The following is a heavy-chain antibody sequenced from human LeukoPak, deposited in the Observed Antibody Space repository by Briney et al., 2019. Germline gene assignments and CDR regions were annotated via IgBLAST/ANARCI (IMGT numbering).Heavy chain of an antibody. D-gene: IGHD3-9*01. J-gene: IGHJ4*02. CDR1: GGSFSGYY. CDR2: INHSGST. V-gene: IGHV4-34*01. CDR3: ASSWLTPYFDY. Sequence: PSETLSLTCAVYGGSFSGYYWSWIRQPPGKGLEWIGEINHSGSTNYNPSLKSRVTISVDTSKNQFSLKLSSVTAADTAVYYCASSWLTPYFDYWGQGTLVTVSS.